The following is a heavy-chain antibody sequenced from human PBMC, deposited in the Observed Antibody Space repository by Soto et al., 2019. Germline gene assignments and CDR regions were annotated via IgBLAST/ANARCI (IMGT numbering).Heavy chain of an antibody. Sequence: PSQTLSLTCTVSGGSISSYYWSWILQRAGKGLAWIGRISTSESTDYNPSPKSRVPMSVDTSKNQFSRKLSSVTAADTAVYYCARDQGSGWAYWGQGTLVTVSS. CDR1: GGSISSYY. D-gene: IGHD6-19*01. CDR2: ISTSEST. CDR3: ARDQGSGWAY. V-gene: IGHV4-4*07. J-gene: IGHJ4*02.